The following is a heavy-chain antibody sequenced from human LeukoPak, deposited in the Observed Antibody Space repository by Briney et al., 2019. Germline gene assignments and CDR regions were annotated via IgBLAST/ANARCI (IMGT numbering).Heavy chain of an antibody. CDR2: IYSGGST. Sequence: PGGSLRLSCAASGFTVISNYMSWVRQAPGKGLEWVSVIYSGGSTYYADSVKGRFTISRDNSKNTLYLQMNSLRAEDTAVYYCAREIYGTRGWYSADYWGQGALVTVSS. D-gene: IGHD6-19*01. CDR1: GFTVISNY. V-gene: IGHV3-53*01. CDR3: AREIYGTRGWYSADY. J-gene: IGHJ4*02.